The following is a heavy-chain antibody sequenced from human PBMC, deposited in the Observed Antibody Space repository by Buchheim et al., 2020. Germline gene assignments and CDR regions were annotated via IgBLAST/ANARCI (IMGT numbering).Heavy chain of an antibody. CDR1: GFTFSNYG. CDR2: ISYDGSKK. J-gene: IGHJ4*02. Sequence: QVQLVESGGGVVQPGRSLRLSCAASGFTFSNYGMHWVRQAPGKGLEWVSVISYDGSKKYYADSVKGRLNISRDNSKNTLYLQMNSLRAEDTAVYYCAKDGGDRGFDYWGQGTL. CDR3: AKDGGDRGFDY. V-gene: IGHV3-30*18. D-gene: IGHD2-21*01.